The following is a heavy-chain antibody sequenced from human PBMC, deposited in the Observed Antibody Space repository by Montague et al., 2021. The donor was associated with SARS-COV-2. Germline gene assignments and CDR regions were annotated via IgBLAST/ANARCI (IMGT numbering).Heavy chain of an antibody. Sequence: SETLSLTCTVFGGSISSSSYYWGWIRQPPEKGLEWIGSIYYSGSTYYNPSLKSRVTISVDTSKNQFSLKLSSVTAADTAVYYCARNPADYYGSGSYPTWENWFDPWGQGTLVTVSS. CDR1: GGSISSSSYY. D-gene: IGHD3-10*01. CDR2: IYYSGST. V-gene: IGHV4-39*01. CDR3: ARNPADYYGSGSYPTWENWFDP. J-gene: IGHJ5*02.